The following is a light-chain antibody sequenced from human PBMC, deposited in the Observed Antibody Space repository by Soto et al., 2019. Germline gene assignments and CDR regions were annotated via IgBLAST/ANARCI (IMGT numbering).Light chain of an antibody. V-gene: IGLV1-44*01. Sequence: QSVVTQPPSASGTPGQRVIISCSGGSSNIGSHTVNWYQQLPGTAPKSLIYTNNQRPSGVPDRFSGSKSGTSASLAISGLQSEDEADYYCASWDGSLNVWVFGGGTKVTVL. CDR3: ASWDGSLNVWV. J-gene: IGLJ3*02. CDR1: SSNIGSHT. CDR2: TNN.